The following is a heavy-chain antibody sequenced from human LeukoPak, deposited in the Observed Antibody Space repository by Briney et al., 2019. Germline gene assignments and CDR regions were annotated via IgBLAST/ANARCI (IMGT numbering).Heavy chain of an antibody. V-gene: IGHV4-38-2*02. Sequence: SETLSLTCTVSGYSISSGYYWGWIRQPPGKGLEWIGSIYHSGSTYCNPSLKSRVTISVDTSKNQFSLKLSSVTAADTAVYYCATDYYGSGSYYNGDNYYYYYMDVWGKGTTVTISS. CDR3: ATDYYGSGSYYNGDNYYYYYMDV. J-gene: IGHJ6*03. CDR1: GYSISSGYY. D-gene: IGHD3-10*01. CDR2: IYHSGST.